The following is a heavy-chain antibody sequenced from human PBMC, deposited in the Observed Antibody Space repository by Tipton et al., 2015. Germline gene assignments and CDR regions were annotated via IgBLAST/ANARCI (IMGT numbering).Heavy chain of an antibody. V-gene: IGHV4-38-2*01. CDR3: ARQSGESSGWPSAFDI. CDR1: AYSISSDYY. Sequence: TLSLTCAVSAYSISSDYYWGWIRQPPGKGLEWIGSIYYSGSTYYNPSLKSRVTISVDTSKNQFSLKLSSVTAADTAVYYCARQSGESSGWPSAFDIWGQGTMVTVSS. CDR2: IYYSGST. D-gene: IGHD6-19*01. J-gene: IGHJ3*02.